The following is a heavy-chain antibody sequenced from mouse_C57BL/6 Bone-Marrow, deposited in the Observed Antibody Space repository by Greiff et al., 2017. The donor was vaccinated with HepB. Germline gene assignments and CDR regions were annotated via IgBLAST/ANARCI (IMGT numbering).Heavy chain of an antibody. J-gene: IGHJ2*01. Sequence: QVQLQQPGAELVKPGASVKLSCKASGYTFTSYWMHWVKQRPGQGLEWIGNINPSNGGTNYNQKFKGKATLTVDTSSSTAYMQLSSLTSEDSAVYYCARGFITTVVGDYWGQGTTLTVSS. V-gene: IGHV1-53*01. CDR1: GYTFTSYW. CDR2: INPSNGGT. CDR3: ARGFITTVVGDY. D-gene: IGHD1-1*01.